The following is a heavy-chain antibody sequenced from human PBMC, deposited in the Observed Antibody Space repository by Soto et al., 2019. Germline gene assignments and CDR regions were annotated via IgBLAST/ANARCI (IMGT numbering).Heavy chain of an antibody. Sequence: EVQLVESGGGLVKPGGSLRLSCAASGLTFSSYSMNWVRQAPGKRLEWVSSISSRSSDIYYADSVKGRFTISRDNAKKSLYLQMTSMRAENTAMYYFAREVVTMVRGVIITGYYGMDVWGQGTTVTVSS. CDR2: ISSRSSDI. D-gene: IGHD3-10*01. V-gene: IGHV3-21*01. J-gene: IGHJ6*02. CDR3: AREVVTMVRGVIITGYYGMDV. CDR1: GLTFSSYS.